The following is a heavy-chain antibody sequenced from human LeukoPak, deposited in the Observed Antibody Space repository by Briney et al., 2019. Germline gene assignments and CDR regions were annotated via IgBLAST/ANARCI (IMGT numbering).Heavy chain of an antibody. CDR2: INPIDSDT. Sequence: GESLKISCRNSGYSFIGFWIGWVRQMPGEGPEWMGIINPIDSDTRYNPSFQGRVIFSVEKSTSTVYLQWSSLETSDTAMYYCARRRAPGLIDFWGQGTLVTVSS. CDR1: GYSFIGFW. CDR3: ARRRAPGLIDF. J-gene: IGHJ4*02. D-gene: IGHD1-14*01. V-gene: IGHV5-51*01.